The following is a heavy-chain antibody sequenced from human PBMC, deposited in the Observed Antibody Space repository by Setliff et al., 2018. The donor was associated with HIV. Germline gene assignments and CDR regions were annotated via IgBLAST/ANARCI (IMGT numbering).Heavy chain of an antibody. CDR1: GFIFSNAW. V-gene: IGHV3-15*01. CDR3: SKTSEYNFYYYYMDV. CDR2: IKSKTDGGTT. Sequence: GESLKISCVGSGFIFSNAWMSWGRQAPGKGLEWVGRIKSKTDGGTTDYAAPVKARFTISRDDAKNTLYLQINSLKTEDTAVYYCSKTSEYNFYYYYMDVWGKGTTVTVSS. D-gene: IGHD5-12*01. J-gene: IGHJ6*03.